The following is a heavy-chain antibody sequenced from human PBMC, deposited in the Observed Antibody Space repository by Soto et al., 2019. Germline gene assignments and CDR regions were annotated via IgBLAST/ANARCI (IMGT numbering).Heavy chain of an antibody. V-gene: IGHV3-30*18. J-gene: IGHJ4*02. CDR3: AKESRGFLEWSHV. Sequence: GGSLRLSCAASGFTFSSYGMHWVRQAPGKGLEWVAVISYDGSNKYYADSVKGRFTISRDNSKNTLYLQMNSLRAEDTAVYYCAKESRGFLEWSHVWGQGTLVTVSS. D-gene: IGHD3-3*01. CDR2: ISYDGSNK. CDR1: GFTFSSYG.